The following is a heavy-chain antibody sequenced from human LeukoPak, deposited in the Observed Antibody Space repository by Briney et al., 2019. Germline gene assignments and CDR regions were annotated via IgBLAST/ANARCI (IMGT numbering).Heavy chain of an antibody. CDR3: AAELRVAGISYFDY. CDR2: ISSSSSYI. Sequence: PSETLSLTCTVSGGSISSGGYYWSWIRQHPGKGLEWVSSISSSSSYIYYADSVKGRFTISRDNAKNSLYLQMNSLRAEDTAVYYCAAELRVAGISYFDYWGQGTLVTVSS. J-gene: IGHJ4*02. CDR1: GGSISSGGYY. D-gene: IGHD6-19*01. V-gene: IGHV3-21*01.